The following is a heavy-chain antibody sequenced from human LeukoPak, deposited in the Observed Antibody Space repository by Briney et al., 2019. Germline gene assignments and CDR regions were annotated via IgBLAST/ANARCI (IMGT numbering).Heavy chain of an antibody. D-gene: IGHD2-2*02. CDR3: AISAGAAAIRRMVD. CDR2: INPNSGGT. V-gene: IGHV1-2*02. CDR1: GYTFTGYY. J-gene: IGHJ4*02. Sequence: ASVKVSCKASGYTFTGYYMHWVRQAPGQGLEWMGWINPNSGGTNYAQKFQGRVTMTRDTSISTAYMELSRLRSDDTAVYYCAISAGAAAIRRMVDWGQGTLVTVSS.